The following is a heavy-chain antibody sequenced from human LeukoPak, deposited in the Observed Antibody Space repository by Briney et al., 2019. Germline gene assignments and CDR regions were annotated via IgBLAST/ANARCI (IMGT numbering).Heavy chain of an antibody. CDR1: GGSISSGGYY. J-gene: IGHJ4*02. D-gene: IGHD6-13*01. CDR3: ARESPKEAAVLDY. V-gene: IGHV4-31*03. CDR2: IYYSGST. Sequence: PSETLSLTCTVSGGSISSGGYYWSWIRQHPGKGLEWIGYIYYSGSTYYNPSLKSRVTISVDTSKNQFSLKLSSVTAADTVVYYCARESPKEAAVLDYWGQGTLVTVSS.